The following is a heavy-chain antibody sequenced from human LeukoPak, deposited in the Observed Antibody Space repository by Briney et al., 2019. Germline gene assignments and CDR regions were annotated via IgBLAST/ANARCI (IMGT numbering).Heavy chain of an antibody. V-gene: IGHV4-31*03. CDR3: ARGVRWLQLSYFDY. D-gene: IGHD5-24*01. CDR2: ISYSGRT. CDR1: IASISSGVHY. J-gene: IGHJ4*02. Sequence: PPQTLSLTCPMSIASISSGVHYWSWIRQHPGKGLEWIGYISYSGRTYYNPSLKSRVTISVDTSKNQFSLELSSVTAADTAVYYCARGVRWLQLSYFDYWGQGTLVTVSS.